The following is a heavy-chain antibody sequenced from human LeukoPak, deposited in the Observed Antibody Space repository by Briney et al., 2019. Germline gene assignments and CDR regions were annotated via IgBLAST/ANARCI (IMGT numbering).Heavy chain of an antibody. J-gene: IGHJ6*02. CDR3: ARDGTRGYSYGYYYYYGMDV. CDR1: GGTFSSYA. D-gene: IGHD5-18*01. Sequence: SVKVSCKASGGTFSSYAISWVRQAPGQGLEWMGGIIPIFGTANYAQKFQGRVTITADESTSTAYMELSSLRSEDTAVYYCARDGTRGYSYGYYYYYGMDVWGQGTLVTVSS. CDR2: IIPIFGTA. V-gene: IGHV1-69*13.